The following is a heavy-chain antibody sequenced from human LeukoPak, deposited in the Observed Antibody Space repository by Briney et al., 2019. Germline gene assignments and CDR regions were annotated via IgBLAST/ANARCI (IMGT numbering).Heavy chain of an antibody. CDR1: GYTFTDYY. CDR3: TREARAGNWFDP. Sequence: ASAKVSCKASGYTFTDYYIHWVRQAPGQGLEWMGWINPDSGGTNYAQKFQGRVTMTRDTSISTVYMELSRLRSDDTAVFYCTREARAGNWFDPWGQGTLVTVSS. V-gene: IGHV1-2*02. J-gene: IGHJ5*02. CDR2: INPDSGGT. D-gene: IGHD5-12*01.